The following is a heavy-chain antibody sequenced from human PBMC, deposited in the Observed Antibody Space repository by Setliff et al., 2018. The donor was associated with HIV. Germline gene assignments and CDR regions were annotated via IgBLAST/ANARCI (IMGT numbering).Heavy chain of an antibody. CDR1: GGSISSSYW. Sequence: PSETLSLTCAVSGGSISSSYWWSWVRQPPGEGLEWVGEIYHSGSTNYNPSLKSRVTISVDKSKNQFSLKLSSVTAADTAVYYCARVPYSSSWGTFDYWGQGNLVTVSS. D-gene: IGHD6-6*01. V-gene: IGHV4-4*02. CDR2: IYHSGST. J-gene: IGHJ4*02. CDR3: ARVPYSSSWGTFDY.